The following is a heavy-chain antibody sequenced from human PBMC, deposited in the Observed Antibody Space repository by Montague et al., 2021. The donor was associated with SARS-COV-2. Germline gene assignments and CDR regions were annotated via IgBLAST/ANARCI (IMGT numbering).Heavy chain of an antibody. D-gene: IGHD1-1*01. CDR3: ARVQRTTGTTRLGTYYYYYYGIDV. J-gene: IGHJ6*02. CDR2: IKQDGSEK. Sequence: LRLSCAASGFTFSSYWMSWVRQAPGKGLEWVANIKQDGSEKYYVDPVKGRFTISRDNAKNSLYLQMNSLRAEDTAVYYCARVQRTTGTTRLGTYYYYYYGIDVWGQGTTVTVSS. V-gene: IGHV3-7*01. CDR1: GFTFSSYW.